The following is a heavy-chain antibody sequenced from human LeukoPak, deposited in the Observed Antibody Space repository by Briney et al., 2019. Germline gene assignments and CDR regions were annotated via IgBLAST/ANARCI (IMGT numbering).Heavy chain of an antibody. CDR1: GFTFSSYA. V-gene: IGHV3-23*01. D-gene: IGHD3-22*01. CDR2: ISGSGGST. J-gene: IGHJ5*02. Sequence: GGSLRLSRAASGFTFSSYAMSWVRQAPGKGLEWVSAISGSGGSTYYADSVKGRFTISRDNAKNSLYLQMNSLRAEDTAVYYCARDRGYYDSSGPWGQGTLVTVSS. CDR3: ARDRGYYDSSGP.